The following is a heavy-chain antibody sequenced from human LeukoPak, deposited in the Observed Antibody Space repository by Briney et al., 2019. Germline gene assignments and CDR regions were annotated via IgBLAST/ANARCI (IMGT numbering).Heavy chain of an antibody. CDR3: ARHGVRGARSFDY. CDR2: IYYSGST. CDR1: GGSISSSSYY. J-gene: IGHJ4*02. V-gene: IGHV4-39*01. Sequence: SETLSLTCTVSGGSISSSSYYWGWIRQPPGKGLEWIGTIYYSGSTYYNPSLKSRVTIFVDPSKNQFSLKLSSVTAADTAVYYCARHGVRGARSFDYWGQGTLVTVSS. D-gene: IGHD3-10*01.